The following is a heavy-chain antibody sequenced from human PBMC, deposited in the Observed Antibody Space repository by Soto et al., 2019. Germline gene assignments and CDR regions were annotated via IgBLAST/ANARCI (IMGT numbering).Heavy chain of an antibody. V-gene: IGHV4-38-2*01. CDR1: GDSISSGYY. Sequence: SETLSLTCAVSGDSISSGYYWAWIRRPPGKGLEFIGYIFYTGSKYHNPSLETRVTRSADTSNNEVSLRLHSLTAADTAVYYCARLDYGVSAFDLWGRGTLVTVSS. J-gene: IGHJ4*02. CDR2: IFYTGSK. CDR3: ARLDYGVSAFDL. D-gene: IGHD4-17*01.